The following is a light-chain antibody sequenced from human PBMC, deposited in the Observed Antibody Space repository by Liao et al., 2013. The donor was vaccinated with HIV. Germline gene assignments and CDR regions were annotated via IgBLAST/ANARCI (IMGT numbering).Light chain of an antibody. CDR2: KDT. J-gene: IGLJ2*01. V-gene: IGLV3-27*01. CDR3: QAWDSSTAV. CDR1: VLAKKY. Sequence: SYELTQPSSVSVSPGQTARITCSGDVLAKKYARWFQQKPGQAPLLVIYKDTERPSGIPERFSGSNSGNTATLTISGTQAMDEADYYCQAWDSSTAVFGGGTKLTVL.